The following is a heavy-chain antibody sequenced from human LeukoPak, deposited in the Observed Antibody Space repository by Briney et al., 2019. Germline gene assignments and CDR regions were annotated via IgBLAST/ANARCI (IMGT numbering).Heavy chain of an antibody. J-gene: IGHJ6*03. CDR3: AKEWGTDYYYYYYMDV. D-gene: IGHD1-14*01. V-gene: IGHV3-30*01. Sequence: GGSLRLSCAASGFTFRSYAIHWVRQAPGKGLEWVAVLSYVGSNKYYADSVQGRFTISRDNSKNTLYLQMNSLRAEDTAVYYCAKEWGTDYYYYYYMDVWGKGTTVTVSS. CDR1: GFTFRSYA. CDR2: LSYVGSNK.